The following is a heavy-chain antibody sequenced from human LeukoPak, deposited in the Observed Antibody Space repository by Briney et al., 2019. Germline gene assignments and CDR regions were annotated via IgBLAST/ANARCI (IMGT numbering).Heavy chain of an antibody. CDR3: ARTRGDQTYLAYLDY. Sequence: GASVKVSCKASGYTFTDYYIHWVRQAPGQGLEWMGWINPKNGGTNYAPNFQGRVTLTRGTSITTGYMELSRLTSDDTAVYYCARTRGDQTYLAYLDYWGQGTLVTVSS. J-gene: IGHJ4*02. D-gene: IGHD3-3*02. V-gene: IGHV1-2*02. CDR2: INPKNGGT. CDR1: GYTFTDYY.